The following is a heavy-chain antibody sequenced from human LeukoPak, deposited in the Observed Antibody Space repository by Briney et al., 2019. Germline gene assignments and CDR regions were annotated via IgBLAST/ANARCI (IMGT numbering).Heavy chain of an antibody. D-gene: IGHD4-17*01. CDR1: GFTVSSNY. V-gene: IGHV3-53*01. CDR3: ASRIHDYGDYSVDY. Sequence: GGSLRLSCAASGFTVSSNYMSWVRQAPGKGLEWVSVIYSGGSTYYADSVKGRFTISRDNSKNTLYLQMNSLRAEDTAVYYCASRIHDYGDYSVDYWGQGTLVTVSS. J-gene: IGHJ4*02. CDR2: IYSGGST.